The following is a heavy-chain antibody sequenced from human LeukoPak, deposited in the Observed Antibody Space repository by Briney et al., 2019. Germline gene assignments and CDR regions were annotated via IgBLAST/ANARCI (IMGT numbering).Heavy chain of an antibody. CDR2: INPSDGST. V-gene: IGHV1-46*01. CDR1: GGTFSIHA. Sequence: GASVKVSCKASGGTFSIHAISWVRQAPGQGFEWMAIINPSDGSTTNSQKFQGRVTMTRDTSTSTVYMELSGLRSEDTALYYCARIRDGYNDAYDIWGQGTMVTVSS. J-gene: IGHJ3*02. D-gene: IGHD5-24*01. CDR3: ARIRDGYNDAYDI.